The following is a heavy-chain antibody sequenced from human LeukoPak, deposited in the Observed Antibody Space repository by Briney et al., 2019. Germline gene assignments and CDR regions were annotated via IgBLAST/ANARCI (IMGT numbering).Heavy chain of an antibody. V-gene: IGHV4-59*01. J-gene: IGHJ4*02. Sequence: SETLSLTCTVSGGSIRSFYWGWIRQLPGKGLEWIGYIYYSGSTNYNPSLKSRVTISVDTSKNQFSLKLSSVTAADTAVYYCAGDSSGWTGIDYWGQGTLVTVSS. CDR1: GGSIRSFY. CDR2: IYYSGST. CDR3: AGDSSGWTGIDY. D-gene: IGHD6-19*01.